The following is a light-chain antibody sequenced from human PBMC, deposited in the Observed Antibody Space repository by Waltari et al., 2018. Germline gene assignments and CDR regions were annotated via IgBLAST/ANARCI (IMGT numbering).Light chain of an antibody. Sequence: SSELTQDPTVSVALGQTVRITCQGDSLRRYSASWYQQRPGQAPVLVFYGQDTRPSGVPDRFSVSTSGDTSTLTITGTQAEDEADYYCLARDISSTRFFGGGTRLTV. CDR2: GQD. J-gene: IGLJ2*01. CDR1: SLRRYS. V-gene: IGLV3-19*01. CDR3: LARDISSTRF.